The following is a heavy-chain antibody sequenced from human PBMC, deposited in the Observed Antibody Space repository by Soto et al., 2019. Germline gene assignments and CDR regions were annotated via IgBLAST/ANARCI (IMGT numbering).Heavy chain of an antibody. CDR3: ATETYYYDSSGYWPDY. J-gene: IGHJ4*02. CDR2: ISSSSSYI. CDR1: GFTFSSYS. Sequence: GGSLRLSCAASGFTFSSYSMNWVRQAPGKGLEWVSSISSSSSYIYYADSVKGRFTISRDNAKNSLYLQMNSLRAADTAVYYCATETYYYDSSGYWPDYWGQGTLVTVSS. V-gene: IGHV3-21*01. D-gene: IGHD3-22*01.